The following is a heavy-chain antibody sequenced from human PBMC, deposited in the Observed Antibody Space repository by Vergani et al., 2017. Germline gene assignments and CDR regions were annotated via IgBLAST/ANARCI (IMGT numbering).Heavy chain of an antibody. V-gene: IGHV4-4*03. CDR2: IFHSGST. J-gene: IGHJ5*02. CDR1: GGSITSYNW. CDR3: ARQLNHIRQQLRWFDP. Sequence: QVQLQESGPGLVKPPGTLSLTCAVSGGSITSYNWWTWVRQSPGKGLEWIGEIFHSGSTYYNPSLKSRVTISVDTSKNQFSLKLSSVTAADTAVYYCARQLNHIRQQLRWFDPWGQGTLVTVSS. D-gene: IGHD6-13*01.